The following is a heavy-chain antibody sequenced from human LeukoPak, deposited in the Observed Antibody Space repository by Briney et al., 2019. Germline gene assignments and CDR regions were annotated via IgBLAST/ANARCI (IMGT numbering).Heavy chain of an antibody. D-gene: IGHD3-10*01. CDR2: ISGSGGST. V-gene: IGHV3-23*01. CDR3: AKDYGGLEYYYGSGSYRFDY. J-gene: IGHJ4*02. Sequence: PGGSLRLSCAASGLTFSSYAMSWVRQAPGKGLEWVSAISGSGGSTYYADSVKGRFTISRDNSKNTLYLQMNSLRAEDTAVYYCAKDYGGLEYYYGSGSYRFDYWGQGTLVTVSS. CDR1: GLTFSSYA.